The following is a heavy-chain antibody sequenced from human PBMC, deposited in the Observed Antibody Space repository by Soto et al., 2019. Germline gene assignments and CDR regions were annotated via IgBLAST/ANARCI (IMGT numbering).Heavy chain of an antibody. CDR3: ARQGSFGFWSDDYYYYMDV. Sequence: SETLSLTCTVSGGSISSYYWSWIRQPPGKGLEWIGYIYYSGSTNYNPSLKSRVTISVDTSKNQFSLKLSSVTAADTAVYYCARQGSFGFWSDDYYYYMDVWGKGTTVTVSS. D-gene: IGHD3-3*01. V-gene: IGHV4-59*08. CDR1: GGSISSYY. J-gene: IGHJ6*03. CDR2: IYYSGST.